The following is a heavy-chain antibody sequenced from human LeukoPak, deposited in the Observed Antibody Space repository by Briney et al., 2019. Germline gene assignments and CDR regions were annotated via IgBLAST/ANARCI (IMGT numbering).Heavy chain of an antibody. CDR3: ARGLGMLRVGRVVADNWFDP. CDR1: GYTFTSYD. CDR2: MNPNSGNT. V-gene: IGHV1-8*01. D-gene: IGHD2-2*01. Sequence: ASVKVSCKASGYTFTSYDINWVRQATGQGLEWMGWMNPNSGNTGYAQKFQGRVTMTRNTSISTAYMELSSLRSEDTAVYYCARGLGMLRVGRVVADNWFDPWGQGTLVTVSS. J-gene: IGHJ5*02.